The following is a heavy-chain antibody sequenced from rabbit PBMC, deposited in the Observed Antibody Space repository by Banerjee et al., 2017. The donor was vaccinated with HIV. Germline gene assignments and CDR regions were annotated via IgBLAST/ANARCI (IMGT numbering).Heavy chain of an antibody. CDR1: GFSFSSSYW. Sequence: QEQLKESGGGLVKPGASLTLTCTASGFSFSSSYWICWVRQAPGKGLEWIACIYAGGSGSTYYASWAKGRFTISKTSSTTVALQMTSLTAADTATCFCTRGSAYAGAGYALWGPGTLVTVS. J-gene: IGHJ4*01. CDR2: IYAGGSGST. CDR3: TRGSAYAGAGYAL. D-gene: IGHD4-2*01. V-gene: IGHV1S45*01.